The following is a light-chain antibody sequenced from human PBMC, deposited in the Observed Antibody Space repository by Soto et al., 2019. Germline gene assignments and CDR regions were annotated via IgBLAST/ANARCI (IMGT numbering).Light chain of an antibody. CDR2: DAS. CDR3: QQYNVFYS. V-gene: IGKV1-5*01. CDR1: QSMNRW. Sequence: DVQMTQSPPTLSASVGDRVTITCRASQSMNRWLAWYQQKPGKPPKLLIYDASSLESGVPSRFSGSGSGTEFTLTISSLHPDDFATYYCQQYNVFYSFGQGTKLEIK. J-gene: IGKJ2*03.